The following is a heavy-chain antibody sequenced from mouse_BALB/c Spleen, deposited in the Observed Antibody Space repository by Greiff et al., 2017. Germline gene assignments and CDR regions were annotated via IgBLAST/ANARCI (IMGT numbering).Heavy chain of an antibody. CDR1: GFTFNTNA. Sequence: EPGGGLVQPKGSLKLSCAASGFTFNTNAMNWVRQAPGKGLEWVARIRSKSNNYATYYADSVKDRFTISRDDSQSMLYLQMNNLKTEDTAMYYCVRDYDDGSYWYFDVWGAGTTVTVSS. J-gene: IGHJ1*01. CDR2: IRSKSNNYAT. V-gene: IGHV10S3*01. CDR3: VRDYDDGSYWYFDV. D-gene: IGHD1-1*01.